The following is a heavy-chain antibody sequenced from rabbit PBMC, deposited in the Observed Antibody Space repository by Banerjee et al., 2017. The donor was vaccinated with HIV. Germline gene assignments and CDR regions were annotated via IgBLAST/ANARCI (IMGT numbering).Heavy chain of an antibody. CDR3: ARDRDWTLDL. V-gene: IGHV1S45*01. Sequence: QEQLEESGGDLVKPEGSLTLTCTASGFDFSSNAICWVRQAPGKGLEWIGTIYAGSSGSAYYANWVNGRFTISKTSSTTVTLQMTSLTAADTATYFCARDRDWTLDLWGQGTLVTVS. CDR1: GFDFSSNA. J-gene: IGHJ4*01. D-gene: IGHD4-2*01. CDR2: IYAGSSGSA.